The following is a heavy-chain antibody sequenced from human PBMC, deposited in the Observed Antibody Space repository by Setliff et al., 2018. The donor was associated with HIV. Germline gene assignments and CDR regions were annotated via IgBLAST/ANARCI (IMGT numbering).Heavy chain of an antibody. Sequence: GGSLRLSCVASGFTFSNYGMHWVRQAPGKGLEWVAFIRYDGSNTYYVDSVKGRFTISRENSKNTLSLQMNSLRTEDTALYYCVKDISQSTAMDYWGQGTLVTVSS. CDR3: VKDISQSTAMDY. CDR1: GFTFSNYG. J-gene: IGHJ4*02. V-gene: IGHV3-30*02. D-gene: IGHD5-18*01. CDR2: IRYDGSNT.